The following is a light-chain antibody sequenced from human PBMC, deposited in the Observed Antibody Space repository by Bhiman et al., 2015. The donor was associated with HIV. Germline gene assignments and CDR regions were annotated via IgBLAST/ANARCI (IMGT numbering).Light chain of an antibody. CDR3: SSYTSSSAYV. CDR2: EVS. CDR1: SSDVGGYTY. V-gene: IGLV2-14*01. Sequence: QSALTQPASVSGSPGQSITISCTGTSSDVGGYTYVSWYQQDPGKAPKLMIYEVSKRPSGVSNRFSGSKSGNTASLTISGLQAEDEADYYCSSYTSSSAYVFGTGTKVTVL. J-gene: IGLJ1*01.